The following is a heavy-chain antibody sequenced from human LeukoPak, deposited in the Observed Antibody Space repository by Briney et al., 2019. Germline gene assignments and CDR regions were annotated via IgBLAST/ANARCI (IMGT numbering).Heavy chain of an antibody. CDR2: ISAYNGNT. J-gene: IGHJ4*02. CDR1: GYTFTSYA. V-gene: IGHV1-18*01. Sequence: ASVKVSCKASGYTFTSYAISWVRQAPGQGLEWMGWISAYNGNTNYAQKLQGRVTMATDTSTSTAYMELRSLRSDDTAVYYCAREFFSGEGYIFGYWGQGTLVTVSS. D-gene: IGHD3-3*01. CDR3: AREFFSGEGYIFGY.